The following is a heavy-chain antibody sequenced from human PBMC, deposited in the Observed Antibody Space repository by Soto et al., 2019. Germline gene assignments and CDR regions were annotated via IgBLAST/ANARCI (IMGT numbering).Heavy chain of an antibody. D-gene: IGHD2-15*01. CDR3: ANDARDTGGNCCIVY. J-gene: IGHJ4*02. Sequence: GGSLRLSCVASEFTFNSYAMSWVRQAPGMGLEWVSSIIGSGAITYYADSVKGRFTISRDNSKSTLYLQMNSLRVEDTALYYCANDARDTGGNCCIVYCGQGTLGTVSS. CDR2: IIGSGAIT. CDR1: EFTFNSYA. V-gene: IGHV3-23*01.